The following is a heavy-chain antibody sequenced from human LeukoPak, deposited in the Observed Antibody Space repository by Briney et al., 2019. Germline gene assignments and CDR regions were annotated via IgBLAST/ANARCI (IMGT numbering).Heavy chain of an antibody. CDR3: ARGGVYCSSVSCSVDY. V-gene: IGHV3-49*03. J-gene: IGHJ4*02. D-gene: IGHD2-2*01. CDR1: GFTFGDYA. CDR2: IRSKAYGGTT. Sequence: GGSLRLSCTASGFTFGDYAMSWFRQAPGKGLEWVGFIRSKAYGGTTENAASVKGRFTISRDDSKSIAYLQMNSLKTEDTAVYYCARGGVYCSSVSCSVDYWGQGILVTVSS.